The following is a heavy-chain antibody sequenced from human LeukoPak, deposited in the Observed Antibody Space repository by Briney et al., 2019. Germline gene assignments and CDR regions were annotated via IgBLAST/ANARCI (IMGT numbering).Heavy chain of an antibody. V-gene: IGHV5-51*01. Sequence: KSGESLKISCKGSGYSFTSYWIGWVRQMPGKGLEWMGIIYPGDSDIRDSPSFQGQVTISADKSISTAYLQWSSLKASDTAMYYCAREYNWNYVDAFDIWGQGTMVTVSS. CDR1: GYSFTSYW. CDR2: IYPGDSDI. CDR3: AREYNWNYVDAFDI. J-gene: IGHJ3*02. D-gene: IGHD1-7*01.